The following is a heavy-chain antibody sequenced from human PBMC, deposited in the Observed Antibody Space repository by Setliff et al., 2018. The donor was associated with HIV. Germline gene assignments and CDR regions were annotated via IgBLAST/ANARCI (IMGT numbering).Heavy chain of an antibody. Sequence: SETLSLTCIVSGGAISSYYWSWIRQPPGKGLEWIGYIYYSGSPNYNPSLKSRVTISVDTSKNQFSLNLSSVTAADTAVYYCARAPRPIQLWLPYYFDYWGQGTLVTVSS. CDR1: GGAISSYY. CDR3: ARAPRPIQLWLPYYFDY. V-gene: IGHV4-59*01. D-gene: IGHD5-18*01. CDR2: IYYSGSP. J-gene: IGHJ4*02.